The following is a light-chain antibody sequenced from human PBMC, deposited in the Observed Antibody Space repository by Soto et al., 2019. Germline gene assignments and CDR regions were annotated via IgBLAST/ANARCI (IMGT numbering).Light chain of an antibody. J-gene: IGKJ5*01. CDR1: QTVRNNY. CDR3: QQHGTSPIT. Sequence: VFPQYPGTLSLSPWQIATLSCGASQTVRNNYLAWYQQKPGQAPRLLIYDASSRATGIPDRFSGSGSGTDFTLTISRLEPDDFAVYYCQQHGTSPITFGQGTRLEIK. CDR2: DAS. V-gene: IGKV3-20*01.